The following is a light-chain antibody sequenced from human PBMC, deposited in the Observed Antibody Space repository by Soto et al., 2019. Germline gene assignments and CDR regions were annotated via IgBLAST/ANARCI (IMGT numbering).Light chain of an antibody. CDR2: DVS. J-gene: IGLJ2*01. CDR1: SSDVGGYNY. CDR3: YSCTGSSTFV. V-gene: IGLV2-11*01. Sequence: QSALTQPRSVSGSPGQSVTISCTGTSSDVGGYNYVSWYQQHPGKAPKLMIYDVSKWPLGVPDRFSGSKSGNTASLTISGLQADDEADYYCYSCTGSSTFVFGGGTKLTVL.